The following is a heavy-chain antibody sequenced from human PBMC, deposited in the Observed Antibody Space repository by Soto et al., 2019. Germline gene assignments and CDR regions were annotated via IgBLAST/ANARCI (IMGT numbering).Heavy chain of an antibody. CDR3: ARDRYGDYAPYYYYYYGMDV. D-gene: IGHD4-17*01. J-gene: IGHJ6*02. Sequence: ASVKVSCKASGCTFTGYYMHWVRQAPGQGLEWMGWINPNSGGTNYAQKFQGRVTMTRDTSISTAYMELSRLRSDDTAVYYCARDRYGDYAPYYYYYYGMDVWGQGTTVTVSS. CDR2: INPNSGGT. CDR1: GCTFTGYY. V-gene: IGHV1-2*02.